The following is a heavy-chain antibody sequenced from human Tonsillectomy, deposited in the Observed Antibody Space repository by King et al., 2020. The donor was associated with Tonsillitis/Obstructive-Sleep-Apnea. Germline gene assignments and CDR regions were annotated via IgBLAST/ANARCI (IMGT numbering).Heavy chain of an antibody. CDR1: GGSFSDYS. J-gene: IGHJ4*02. D-gene: IGHD1-7*01. CDR3: ASGRRTYLDY. CDR2: ITHSGST. V-gene: IGHV4-34*01. Sequence: VQLQQWGAGLLKPSETLSLTCAIYGGSFSDYSWNWIRQPPGKGLEWIGDITHSGSTSYNPSLKSRVTMSIDTSKKQFSLKVSSVTAADTAVYYCASGRRTYLDYWGQGSLVTVSS.